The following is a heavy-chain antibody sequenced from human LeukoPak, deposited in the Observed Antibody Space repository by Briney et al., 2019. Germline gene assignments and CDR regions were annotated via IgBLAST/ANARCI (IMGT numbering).Heavy chain of an antibody. CDR2: INPSGGST. V-gene: IGHV1-46*01. CDR3: ARDRGDFWSGSNYYYYMDV. CDR1: GYTFTGYY. J-gene: IGHJ6*03. Sequence: ASVKVSCKASGYTFTGYYMHWVRRAPGQGLEWMGIINPSGGSTSYAQKFQGRVTMTRDMSTSTVYMELSSLRSEDTAVYYCARDRGDFWSGSNYYYYMDVWGKGTTVTVSS. D-gene: IGHD3-3*01.